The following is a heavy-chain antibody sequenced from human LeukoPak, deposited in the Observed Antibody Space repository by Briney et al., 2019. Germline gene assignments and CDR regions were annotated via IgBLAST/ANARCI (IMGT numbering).Heavy chain of an antibody. J-gene: IGHJ4*02. D-gene: IGHD3-22*01. Sequence: GGSLRLSCAASGFTFSSYSMNWVRQAPGEGLEWVSYISSSSSTTYYADSVKGRFTISRDNAKNSLYLQMNSLRAEDTAVYYCAREMVITSYYFDYWGQGTLVTVSS. CDR2: ISSSSSTT. V-gene: IGHV3-48*04. CDR3: AREMVITSYYFDY. CDR1: GFTFSSYS.